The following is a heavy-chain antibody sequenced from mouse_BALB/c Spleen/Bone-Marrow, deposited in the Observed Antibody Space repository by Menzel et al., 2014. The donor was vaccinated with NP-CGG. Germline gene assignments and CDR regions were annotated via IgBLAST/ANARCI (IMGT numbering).Heavy chain of an antibody. Sequence: QVQLKQSGAELAKPGASVKMSCKASGCTFTSYWMHWVKQRPGQGLEWIGYINPSNGYTEYNKKFKDKATSTADKSSSTAYMQLSSLTSEDSAVYYCAIMTYYAMDYWGQGTSVTVSS. J-gene: IGHJ4*01. CDR3: AIMTYYAMDY. V-gene: IGHV1-7*01. CDR1: GCTFTSYW. CDR2: INPSNGYT.